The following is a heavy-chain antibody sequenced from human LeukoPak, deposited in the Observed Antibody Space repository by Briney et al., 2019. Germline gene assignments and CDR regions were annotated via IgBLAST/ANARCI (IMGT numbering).Heavy chain of an antibody. D-gene: IGHD3-9*01. CDR1: GGTFSSYA. CDR3: QRHDAIRYPRSSFDY. CDR2: IIPILGIA. Sequence: SVKVSRKASGGTFSSYAISWVRQAPGQGLEWMGRIIPILGIANYAQKFQGRVTITADKSTSTAYMELSSLRSEDTAVYYCQRHDAIRYPRSSFDYCGQGTLVTVSS. V-gene: IGHV1-69*04. J-gene: IGHJ4*02.